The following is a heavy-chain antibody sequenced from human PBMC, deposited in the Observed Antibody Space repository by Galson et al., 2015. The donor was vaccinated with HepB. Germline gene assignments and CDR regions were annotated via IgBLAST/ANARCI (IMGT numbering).Heavy chain of an antibody. Sequence: SLRLSCAASGFTFDDYAMHWVRQAPGKGLEWVSGISWNSGSIGYADSVKGRFTISRDNAKNSLYLQMNSLRAEDTAFYYCAHTRLHCITTSCLPVGRGQGTLVTVSS. D-gene: IGHD2-2*01. CDR1: GFTFDDYA. J-gene: IGHJ4*02. CDR3: AHTRLHCITTSCLPVG. CDR2: ISWNSGSI. V-gene: IGHV3-9*01.